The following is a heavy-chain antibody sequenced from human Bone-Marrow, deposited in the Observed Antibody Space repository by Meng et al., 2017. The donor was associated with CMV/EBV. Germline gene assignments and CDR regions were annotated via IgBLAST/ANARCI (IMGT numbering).Heavy chain of an antibody. V-gene: IGHV3-48*03. J-gene: IGHJ4*02. D-gene: IGHD3-22*01. CDR2: ISSSGSTI. CDR3: ARASYYYDSSGYYSSYYFDY. Sequence: VGSLRLSCAASGFTFSSYEMNWVRQAPGKGLEWVSYISSSGSTIYYADSVKGRFTISRDNAKNSLYLQMNSLRAEDTAVYYCARASYYYDSSGYYSSYYFDYWGQGTLVTVSS. CDR1: GFTFSSYE.